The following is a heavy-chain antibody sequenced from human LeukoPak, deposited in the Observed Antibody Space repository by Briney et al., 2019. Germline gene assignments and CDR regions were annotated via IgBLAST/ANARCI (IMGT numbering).Heavy chain of an antibody. J-gene: IGHJ6*03. CDR3: ARGASSSSAIGYYYYYMDV. CDR1: SGSISSGSYY. CDR2: MYTSGST. Sequence: SETLSLTCTVSSGSISSGSYYWSWIRQPAGKGLEWIGRMYTSGSTNYNPSLKSRVTISVDTSKNQFSLKLSSVAAADTAVYYCARGASSSSAIGYYYYYMDVWGKGTTVTVSS. D-gene: IGHD6-6*01. V-gene: IGHV4-61*02.